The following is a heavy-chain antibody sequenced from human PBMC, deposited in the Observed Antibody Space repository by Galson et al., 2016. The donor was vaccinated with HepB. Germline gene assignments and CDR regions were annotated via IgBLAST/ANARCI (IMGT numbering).Heavy chain of an antibody. D-gene: IGHD4-17*01. CDR3: ARFDYGDYNYAFDI. Sequence: SLRLSCAASGFTFSSHWMSWVRQAPGKGLEWVANIKQDGSEKYYVDSVRGRFSISRDNGKDSLYLQMNSLRGEATALYYCARFDYGDYNYAFDICGQGTMGTVS. CDR1: GFTFSSHW. J-gene: IGHJ3*02. CDR2: IKQDGSEK. V-gene: IGHV3-7*01.